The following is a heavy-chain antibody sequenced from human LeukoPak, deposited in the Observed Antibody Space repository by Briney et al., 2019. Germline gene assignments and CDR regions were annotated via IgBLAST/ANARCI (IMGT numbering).Heavy chain of an antibody. J-gene: IGHJ4*02. CDR1: GYTFTGYY. Sequence: ASVKVSCKASGYTFTGYYMHWVRQAPGRGLEWMGRINPNSGGTNYAQKFQGRVTMTRDTSISTAYMELSRLRSDDTAVYYCARAWRISGSYSGFAYWGQGTLVTVSS. D-gene: IGHD1-26*01. CDR3: ARAWRISGSYSGFAY. CDR2: INPNSGGT. V-gene: IGHV1-2*06.